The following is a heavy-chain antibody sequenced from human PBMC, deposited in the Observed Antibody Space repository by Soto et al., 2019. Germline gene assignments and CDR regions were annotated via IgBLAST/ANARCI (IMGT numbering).Heavy chain of an antibody. CDR3: AKESDIVVVPAPGFDY. Sequence: GGSLRLSCAASGFTFSSYAMSWVRQAPGKGLEWVSAISGSGGSTYYADSVKGRFTISRDNSKNTLYLQMSSLRAEDTAVYYCAKESDIVVVPAPGFDYWGQGTLVTVSS. V-gene: IGHV3-23*01. CDR1: GFTFSSYA. CDR2: ISGSGGST. J-gene: IGHJ4*02. D-gene: IGHD2-2*01.